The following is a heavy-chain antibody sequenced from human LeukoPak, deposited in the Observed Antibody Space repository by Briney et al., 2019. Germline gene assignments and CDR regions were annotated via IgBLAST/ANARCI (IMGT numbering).Heavy chain of an antibody. CDR1: GGSVSGYY. CDR3: ARGGVSRVLGY. J-gene: IGHJ4*02. V-gene: IGHV4-34*01. D-gene: IGHD6-13*01. CDR2: INHSGST. Sequence: SETLSLTCAVYGGSVSGYYWSWIRQPPGKGLEWIGEINHSGSTNYNPSLKSRVTISVDTSKNQFSLKLSSVTAADTAVYYCARGGVSRVLGYWGQGTLVTVSS.